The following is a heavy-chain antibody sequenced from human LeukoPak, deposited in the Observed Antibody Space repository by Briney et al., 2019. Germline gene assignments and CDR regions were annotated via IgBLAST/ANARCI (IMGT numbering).Heavy chain of an antibody. V-gene: IGHV7-4-1*02. D-gene: IGHD6-13*01. CDR2: INTDTGNP. J-gene: IGHJ5*02. Sequence: EASVNVSFKASGYTFTSYAMNWVRQAPGQGLEWMGWINTDTGNPTYAQGFTGRFVFSLDTSVSTAYLQISSLKAEDTAVYYCARDSSSWLANWFDPWGQGTLVTVSS. CDR1: GYTFTSYA. CDR3: ARDSSSWLANWFDP.